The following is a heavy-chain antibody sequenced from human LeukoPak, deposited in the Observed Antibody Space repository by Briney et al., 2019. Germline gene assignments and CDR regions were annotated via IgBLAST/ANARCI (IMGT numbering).Heavy chain of an antibody. D-gene: IGHD3-10*01. CDR1: GYTFTSYA. CDR3: ARARLRNYYGSGSYYTVGY. J-gene: IGHJ4*02. V-gene: IGHV7-4-1*02. Sequence: ASVKVSCKASGYTFTSYAMNWVRQAPGQGLEWMGWINTNTGNPTYAQGFTGQFVFSLDTSVSTAYLQISSLKAEDTAVYYCARARLRNYYGSGSYYTVGYWGQGTLVTVSS. CDR2: INTNTGNP.